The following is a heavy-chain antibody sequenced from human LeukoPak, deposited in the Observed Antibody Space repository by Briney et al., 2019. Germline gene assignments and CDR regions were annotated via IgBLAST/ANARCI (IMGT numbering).Heavy chain of an antibody. CDR3: ARIKGGGSHRTFDY. CDR2: FDPEDGET. V-gene: IGHV1-24*01. J-gene: IGHJ4*02. Sequence: ASVKVSCKVSGYTLTELSMHWVRQAPGKGLEWMGGFDPEDGETIYAQKFQGRVTITADKSTSTAYMELSSLRSEDTAVYYCARIKGGGSHRTFDYWGQGTLVTVSS. D-gene: IGHD2-15*01. CDR1: GYTLTELS.